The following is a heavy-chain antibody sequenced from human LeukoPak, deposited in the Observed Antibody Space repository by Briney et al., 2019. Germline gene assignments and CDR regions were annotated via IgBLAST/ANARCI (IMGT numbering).Heavy chain of an antibody. CDR3: ARGRITIFGVVPPDWFDP. CDR1: GFTFSNYL. V-gene: IGHV3-21*01. Sequence: PGGSLRLSCVGSGFTFSNYLMNWVRQAPGKGLEWVSSISSSSSYIYYADSVKGRFTISRDNAKNSLYLQMNSLRAEDTAVYYCARGRITIFGVVPPDWFDPWGQGTLVTVSS. CDR2: ISSSSSYI. J-gene: IGHJ5*02. D-gene: IGHD3-3*01.